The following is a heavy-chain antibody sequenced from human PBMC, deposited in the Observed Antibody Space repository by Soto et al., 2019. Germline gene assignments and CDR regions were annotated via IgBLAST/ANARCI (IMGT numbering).Heavy chain of an antibody. CDR1: GGSITSSFY. CDR2: IYGTGNT. Sequence: QLQLQESGPGLVKPSETLSLSCTVSGGSITSSFYWGWIRHPPGKGLEWIGSIYGTGNTYYNPSLKGRVTISADTSKNQFSLNLISVTAADTAVYYCRSSSRYSTDVWGQGATVTVSS. J-gene: IGHJ6*02. D-gene: IGHD6-13*01. CDR3: RSSSRYSTDV. V-gene: IGHV4-39*01.